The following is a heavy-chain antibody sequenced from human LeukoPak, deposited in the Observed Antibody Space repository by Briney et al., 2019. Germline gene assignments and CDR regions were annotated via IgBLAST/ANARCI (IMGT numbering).Heavy chain of an antibody. Sequence: PGGSLRLSCAASGFTFSSYGMSWVRQAPGKGLEWVSAISGGGGSTYYADSVKGRFTISRDNSKNTLYLQMNSLRAEDTAVYYCAKEGRAAGTVAGFDYWGQGTLVTVSS. J-gene: IGHJ4*02. CDR3: AKEGRAAGTVAGFDY. CDR2: ISGGGGST. CDR1: GFTFSSYG. D-gene: IGHD6-13*01. V-gene: IGHV3-23*01.